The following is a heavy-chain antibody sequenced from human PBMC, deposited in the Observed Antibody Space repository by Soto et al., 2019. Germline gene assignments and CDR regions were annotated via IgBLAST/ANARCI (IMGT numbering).Heavy chain of an antibody. CDR2: IYGGGST. CDR3: ARGDGDYGRRLDP. V-gene: IGHV3-66*01. J-gene: IGHJ5*02. D-gene: IGHD4-17*01. Sequence: EVQLVESGGGLVQPGGSLRLSCAASGFTVNTNYVSWVRQAPGKGLEWVSIIYGGGSTYYADSVKGRFTISRDNSKNTLYLQMNSLRAEDTAVYYCARGDGDYGRRLDPWGQGTLVTVSS. CDR1: GFTVNTNY.